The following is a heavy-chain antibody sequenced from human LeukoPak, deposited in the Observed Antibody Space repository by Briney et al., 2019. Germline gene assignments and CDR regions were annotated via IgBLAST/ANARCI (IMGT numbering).Heavy chain of an antibody. CDR3: ARESLVVPAGMYYYYYGMDV. CDR1: GYTFTSYD. V-gene: IGHV1-46*01. Sequence: GASVKVSCKASGYTFTSYDIHWVRHAPGQGLEWMGIINPSGGSTSYAQKFKGRVTMPRKTSTSKVYMELSSLRSEDTAVYYCARESLVVPAGMYYYYYGMDVWGQGTTVTVSS. CDR2: INPSGGST. J-gene: IGHJ6*02. D-gene: IGHD2-2*01.